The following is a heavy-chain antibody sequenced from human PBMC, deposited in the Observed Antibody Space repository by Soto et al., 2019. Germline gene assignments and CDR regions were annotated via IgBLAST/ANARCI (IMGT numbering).Heavy chain of an antibody. D-gene: IGHD3-22*01. CDR1: GFTFSNST. Sequence: PGGSLRLSCAASGFTFSNSTMNWVRQAPGKGLEWVACITSSGSFIYYADSMKGRFTISRDDAKKSLYLQMNSLRAEDTAVYYCARVPAASDRTAFYYVSTFFYFDYWGRGTQVTVSS. CDR3: ARVPAASDRTAFYYVSTFFYFDY. V-gene: IGHV3-21*01. CDR2: ITSSGSFI. J-gene: IGHJ4*02.